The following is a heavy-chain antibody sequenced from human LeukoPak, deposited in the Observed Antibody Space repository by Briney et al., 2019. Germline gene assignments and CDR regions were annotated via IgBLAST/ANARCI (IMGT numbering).Heavy chain of an antibody. D-gene: IGHD6-13*01. V-gene: IGHV4-34*01. CDR1: GGSFSGYY. CDR2: INHSGST. J-gene: IGHJ4*02. CDR3: ARDGWGSRGGYSSSWYIY. Sequence: PSETLSLTCAVYGGSFSGYYWSWIRQPPGKGLEWIGEINHSGSTNYNPSLKSRVTISVDTSKNQFSLKLSSVTAADTAVYYCARDGWGSRGGYSSSWYIYWGQGTLVTVSS.